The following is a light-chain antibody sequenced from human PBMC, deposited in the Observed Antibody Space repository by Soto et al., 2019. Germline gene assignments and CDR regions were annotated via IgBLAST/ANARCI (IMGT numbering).Light chain of an antibody. CDR2: DAS. Sequence: EIVLTQSPATLSLSPGERDTLSCRASQSVSSYLAWYQQKPGQAPRLLIYDASNRATGITARFSGSGSGTDFTLTISSLEPEDFAVYYCQQRSNWPPVTFGQGTKLEIK. J-gene: IGKJ2*01. V-gene: IGKV3-11*01. CDR3: QQRSNWPPVT. CDR1: QSVSSY.